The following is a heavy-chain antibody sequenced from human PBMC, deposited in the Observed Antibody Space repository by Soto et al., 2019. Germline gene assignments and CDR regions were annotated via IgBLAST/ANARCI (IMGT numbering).Heavy chain of an antibody. CDR2: IYWDDDK. J-gene: IGHJ4*02. Sequence: QITLKESGLTLVKPTQTLTLTCGFSGFSLSTRGVGVGWIRQAPGKALEWLAVIYWDDDKRYSPSLQSRLTITRDNSENQVVFTMTNMDPVDTGTYYCTHTINDGETRYWGQGTLVTVSS. CDR1: GFSLSTRGVG. CDR3: THTINDGETRY. V-gene: IGHV2-5*02. D-gene: IGHD4-17*01.